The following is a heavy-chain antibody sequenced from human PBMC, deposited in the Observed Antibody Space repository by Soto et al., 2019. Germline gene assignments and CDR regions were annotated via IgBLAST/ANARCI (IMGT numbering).Heavy chain of an antibody. CDR3: VGNFD. CDR2: INQDGSQR. D-gene: IGHD1-7*01. J-gene: IGHJ4*02. Sequence: GGSLRLSCAASGFSFSSQWMAWVRQVPGKGLEWVANINQDGSQRCYVDSVKGRFSISRDNAKNSLYLQMNSLRAEDTAVYYCVGNFDSGQGTLVTVSS. CDR1: GFSFSSQW. V-gene: IGHV3-7*01.